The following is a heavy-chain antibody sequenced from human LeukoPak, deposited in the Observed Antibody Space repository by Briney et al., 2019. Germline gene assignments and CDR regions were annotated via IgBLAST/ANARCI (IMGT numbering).Heavy chain of an antibody. D-gene: IGHD3-22*01. V-gene: IGHV4-39*07. CDR3: ARGNGYYDSSGYSLTG. J-gene: IGHJ4*02. CDR2: IYYSGST. Sequence: PSETLSLTCTVSGGSISSSSYYWGWIRQPPGKGLEWIGSIYYSGSTYYNPSLKSRVTISVDTSKNQFSLKLSSVTAADTAVYYCARGNGYYDSSGYSLTGWGQGTLVTVSS. CDR1: GGSISSSSYY.